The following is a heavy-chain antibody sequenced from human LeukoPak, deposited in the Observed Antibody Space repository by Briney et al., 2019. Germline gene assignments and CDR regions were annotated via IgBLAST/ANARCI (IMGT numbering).Heavy chain of an antibody. CDR3: ARHGANGSSSYYYDMDV. Sequence: SETLSLSCGASGGSISNTNWWSWVRQPPGQGLEWIGEISLTGLTHYNPSLESRVTVSLGKSKNSLYLNLTSVTAADTAVYYCARHGANGSSSYYYDMDVWGQGTTVTVSS. CDR1: GGSISNTNW. CDR2: ISLTGLT. D-gene: IGHD6-6*01. V-gene: IGHV4-4*02. J-gene: IGHJ6*02.